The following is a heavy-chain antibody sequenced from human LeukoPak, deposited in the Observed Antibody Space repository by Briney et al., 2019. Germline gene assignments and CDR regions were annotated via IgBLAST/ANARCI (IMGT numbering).Heavy chain of an antibody. CDR1: GFTFSSYW. CDR3: ARDATYYYYGMDV. CDR2: IKQDGSEK. D-gene: IGHD1-26*01. Sequence: GGSLRLSCAASGFTFSSYWMSWVRQAPGKGLGWVANIKQDGSEKYYVDSVKGRFTISRDNAKNSLYLQMNSLRAEDTAVYYCARDATYYYYGMDVWGQGTTVTVSS. V-gene: IGHV3-7*01. J-gene: IGHJ6*02.